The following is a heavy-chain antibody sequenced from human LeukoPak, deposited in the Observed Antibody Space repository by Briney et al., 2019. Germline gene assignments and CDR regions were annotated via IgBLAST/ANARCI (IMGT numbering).Heavy chain of an antibody. CDR2: IYYSGST. CDR1: DGSISSYY. D-gene: IGHD6-13*01. Sequence: SETLFLTCTVSDGSISSYYWSWIRQPPGKGLEWIGYIYYSGSTNYNPSLKSRVTISVDTSKNQFSLKLSSVTAADTAVYYCARIEGASIAAAGPFDYWGQGTLVTVSS. V-gene: IGHV4-59*08. J-gene: IGHJ4*02. CDR3: ARIEGASIAAAGPFDY.